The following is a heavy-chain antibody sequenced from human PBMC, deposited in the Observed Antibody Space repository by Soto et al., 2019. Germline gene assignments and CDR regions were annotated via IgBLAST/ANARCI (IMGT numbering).Heavy chain of an antibody. CDR2: IYPGDSDT. D-gene: IGHD6-13*01. J-gene: IGHJ6*02. V-gene: IGHV5-51*01. Sequence: GESLKISCKGSGYSFTSYWINWVRQMPGKGLEWMGVIYPGDSDTRYSPSFQGQVTISADKSISTAYLQWSSLKASDTAMYYCVRGGEAVAGHYYYYYYGMDVWGQGTTVTVSS. CDR3: VRGGEAVAGHYYYYYYGMDV. CDR1: GYSFTSYW.